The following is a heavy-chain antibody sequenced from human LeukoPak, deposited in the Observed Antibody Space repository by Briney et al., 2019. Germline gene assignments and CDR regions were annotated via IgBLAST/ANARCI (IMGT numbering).Heavy chain of an antibody. CDR2: ISGSGGST. Sequence: GGSLRLSCAASGFTFSSYAMSWVRQAPGKGLEWVSAISGSGGSTYYTDSVKGRFTISRDNSKNTLYLQMNSLRAEDTAVYYCAARPSIAVAGTANGYWGQGTLVTVSS. CDR3: AARPSIAVAGTANGY. J-gene: IGHJ4*02. V-gene: IGHV3-23*01. D-gene: IGHD6-19*01. CDR1: GFTFSSYA.